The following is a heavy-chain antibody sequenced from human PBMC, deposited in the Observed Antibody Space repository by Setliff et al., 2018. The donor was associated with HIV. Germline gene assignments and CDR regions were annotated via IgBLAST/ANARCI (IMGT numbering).Heavy chain of an antibody. CDR2: IRSKADKYAT. Sequence: GESLKISCAASGFTFSGAEIHWVRQAAGKGLEWVGRIRSKADKYATDYGASAKGRFIISRDDSKKTAYLQMNTLRAEDTAMYYCLLPCTSGWHNWADPWGQGTLVTSPQ. CDR3: LLPCTSGWHNWADP. V-gene: IGHV3-73*01. CDR1: GFTFSGAE. D-gene: IGHD6-19*01. J-gene: IGHJ5*02.